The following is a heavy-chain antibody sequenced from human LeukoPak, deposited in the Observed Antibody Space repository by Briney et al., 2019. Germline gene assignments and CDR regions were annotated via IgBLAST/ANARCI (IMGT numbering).Heavy chain of an antibody. CDR2: IIPIFGTA. D-gene: IGHD3-22*01. CDR1: GGTFSSYA. CDR3: ARGGYYDSSGYYPYYYYGMDV. V-gene: IGHV1-69*13. Sequence: SVKVSCKASGGTFSSYAISWVRQASGQGLEWMGGIIPIFGTANYAQKFQGRVTITADESTSTAYMELSSLRSEDTAVYYCARGGYYDSSGYYPYYYYGMDVWGQGTTVTVSS. J-gene: IGHJ6*02.